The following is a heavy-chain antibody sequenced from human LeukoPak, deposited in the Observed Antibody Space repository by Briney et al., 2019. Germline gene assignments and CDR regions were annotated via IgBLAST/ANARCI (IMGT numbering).Heavy chain of an antibody. J-gene: IGHJ5*02. CDR1: GYTFTSYD. V-gene: IGHV1-8*01. CDR3: ERGLYYYDSSGYYEYNWFDP. CDR2: MNPNSGNT. D-gene: IGHD3-22*01. Sequence: ASVKVSCKASGYTFTSYDINWVRQATGQGLEWMGWMNPNSGNTGYAQKFQGRVTMTRNTSISTAYMELSSLRSEDTAVYYCERGLYYYDSSGYYEYNWFDPWGQGTLVTVSS.